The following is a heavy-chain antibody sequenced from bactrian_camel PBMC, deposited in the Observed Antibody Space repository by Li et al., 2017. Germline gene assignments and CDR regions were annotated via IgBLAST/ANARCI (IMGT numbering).Heavy chain of an antibody. J-gene: IGHJ6*01. CDR2: ISKTGTYT. CDR3: VRAVNGHRFRFGF. V-gene: IGHV3-2*01. Sequence: HVQLVESGGGLVQPGGSLRLSCVASGFAFTSHTMGWIRQAPGKGLEWVSTISKTGTYTYYADSVKGRFTVSRDNAKNTVYLQMDNLESEDTAVYYCVRAVNGHRFRFGFWGQGTQVTVS. CDR1: GFAFTSHT.